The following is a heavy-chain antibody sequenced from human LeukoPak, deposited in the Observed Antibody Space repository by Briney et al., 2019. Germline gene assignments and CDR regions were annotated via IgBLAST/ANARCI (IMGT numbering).Heavy chain of an antibody. J-gene: IGHJ4*02. CDR3: ARDRVGATTFDY. D-gene: IGHD1-26*01. Sequence: SETLSLTCTVSGGSISSSSYYWGWIRQPPGKGLEWIGSIYHSGSTYFNPSLKSRVTISVDTSKNQFSLKLSSVTAADTAVYYCARDRVGATTFDYWGQGTLVTVSS. CDR2: IYHSGST. V-gene: IGHV4-39*07. CDR1: GGSISSSSYY.